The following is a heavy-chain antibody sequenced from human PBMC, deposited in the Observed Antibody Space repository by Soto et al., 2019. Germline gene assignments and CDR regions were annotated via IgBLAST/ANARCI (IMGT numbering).Heavy chain of an antibody. CDR3: AKDAVYNDGLWLMDH. CDR2: ITGSGGST. J-gene: IGHJ4*02. D-gene: IGHD2-21*01. Sequence: PGGSLRLSCAASGFTFGTYAMNWVRQAPGKGLEWVSGITGSGGSTYYADSVKGRFTISRDNSKNTLYLQMNSLRGDDTAVYYCAKDAVYNDGLWLMDHWGQGTQVTVSS. CDR1: GFTFGTYA. V-gene: IGHV3-23*01.